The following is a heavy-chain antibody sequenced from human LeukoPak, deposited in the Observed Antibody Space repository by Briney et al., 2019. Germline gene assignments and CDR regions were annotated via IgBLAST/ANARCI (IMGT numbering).Heavy chain of an antibody. D-gene: IGHD6-13*01. CDR3: AREGSSWYSFDY. V-gene: IGHV3-74*01. CDR2: INSDGSST. Sequence: GGSLRLSCAASGFTFSSYAMHWVRQAPGKGLVWVSRINSDGSSTSYADSVKGRFTISRDNAKNTLYLQMNSLRAEDTAVYYCAREGSSWYSFDYWGQGTLVTVSS. CDR1: GFTFSSYA. J-gene: IGHJ4*02.